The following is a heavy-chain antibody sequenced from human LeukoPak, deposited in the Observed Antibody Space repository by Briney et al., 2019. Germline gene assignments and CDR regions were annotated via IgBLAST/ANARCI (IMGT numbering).Heavy chain of an antibody. CDR3: ARVPGGMEWSDFDY. D-gene: IGHD3-3*01. J-gene: IGHJ4*02. CDR2: TNEDGSYA. CDR1: GFTLSSYW. Sequence: GGSLRLSCAASGFTLSSYWVHWVRQPPGKGLMWLSRTNEDGSYADYADSVRGRFTISRDNAKNSLYLQMNSLRVEDTAVYYCARVPGGMEWSDFDYWGQGTLVAVSS. V-gene: IGHV3-74*01.